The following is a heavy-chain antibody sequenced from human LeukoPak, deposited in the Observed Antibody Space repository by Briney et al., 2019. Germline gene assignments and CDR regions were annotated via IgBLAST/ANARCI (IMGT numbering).Heavy chain of an antibody. D-gene: IGHD4-17*01. V-gene: IGHV1-69*04. CDR2: IIPILGIA. CDR1: GGTFSSYA. J-gene: IGHJ5*02. Sequence: ASVKVSCKASGGTFSSYAISWVRQAPGQGLEWMGRIIPILGIANYAQKFQGRVTITADKSTSTAYMELSSLRSEDTAVYYCARSDTVTFILWFDPWGQGTLVTVSS. CDR3: ARSDTVTFILWFDP.